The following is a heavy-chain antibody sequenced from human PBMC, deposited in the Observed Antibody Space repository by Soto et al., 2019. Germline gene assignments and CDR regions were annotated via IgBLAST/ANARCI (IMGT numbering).Heavy chain of an antibody. Sequence: EVQLLESGGGLVQPGGSLRLSCAASGFTFSRSDMSWVRQAPGKGLEWVSVINGGRTFYGDSVEGRFTVSRDDSKDTLYLQMNSLRVDDTAIYYCATHGWDLWGQGTLVTVSS. CDR3: ATHGWDL. D-gene: IGHD6-19*01. CDR2: INGGRT. V-gene: IGHV3-23*01. CDR1: GFTFSRSD. J-gene: IGHJ5*02.